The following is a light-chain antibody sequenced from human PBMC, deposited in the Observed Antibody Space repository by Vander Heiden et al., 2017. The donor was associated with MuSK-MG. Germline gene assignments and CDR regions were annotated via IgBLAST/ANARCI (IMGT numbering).Light chain of an antibody. Sequence: IQLTKSPSSLSASVGDGDTITCRASQSGATVLKEYQQKPGNAPNLLIFAASALQSGVPSKFSGSGSGTEFTLTISRLQPEDFASYYCQQTYSPPLTFGQGTKLEIK. CDR2: AAS. V-gene: IGKV1-39*01. CDR3: QQTYSPPLT. CDR1: QSGATV. J-gene: IGKJ2*01.